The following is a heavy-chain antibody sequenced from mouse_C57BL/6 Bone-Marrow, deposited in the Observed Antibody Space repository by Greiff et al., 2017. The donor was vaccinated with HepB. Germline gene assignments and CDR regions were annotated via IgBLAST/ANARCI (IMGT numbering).Heavy chain of an antibody. D-gene: IGHD4-1*01. Sequence: QVQLQQPGAELVMPGASVKLSCKASGYTFTSYWMHWVKQRPGQGLEWIGEIDPSDSYTNYNQKFKGKSTLTVDKSSSTAYMQLSSLTSEDSAVYYCARRGTGTGDYYYIDYWGQGTSVTVSS. V-gene: IGHV1-69*01. CDR1: GYTFTSYW. CDR2: IDPSDSYT. J-gene: IGHJ4*01. CDR3: ARRGTGTGDYYYIDY.